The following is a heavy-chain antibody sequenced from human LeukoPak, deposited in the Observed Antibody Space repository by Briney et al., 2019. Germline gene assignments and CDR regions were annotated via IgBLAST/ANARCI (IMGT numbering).Heavy chain of an antibody. CDR1: GFTFSNYA. D-gene: IGHD2-2*03. Sequence: GGSLRLSCATSGFTFSNYAMSWVRQAPGKGLEWVSVISGGGGSAYYADSVKGRFTISRDNSKNTLFLQMNSLRAEDTALYYCAKDGDCSSTSCYRLYYYMDVWGKGTTVTVSS. V-gene: IGHV3-23*01. J-gene: IGHJ6*03. CDR2: ISGGGGSA. CDR3: AKDGDCSSTSCYRLYYYMDV.